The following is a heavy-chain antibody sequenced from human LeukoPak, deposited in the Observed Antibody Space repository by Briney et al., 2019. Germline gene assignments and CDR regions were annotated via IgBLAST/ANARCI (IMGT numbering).Heavy chain of an antibody. CDR2: ISLSTDGK. D-gene: IGHD3-16*01. J-gene: IGHJ3*02. CDR3: AKALTRWAFDI. Sequence: QSGGSLRLSCAASGFSFSSYDMSWVRQAPGKGLEWVSSISLSTDGKTYADSVKDRLTMSTDKAKNTLFLQLDSLRAEDTVIYYYAKALTRWAFDIWGQGTMVTVSS. CDR1: GFSFSSYD. V-gene: IGHV3-23*01.